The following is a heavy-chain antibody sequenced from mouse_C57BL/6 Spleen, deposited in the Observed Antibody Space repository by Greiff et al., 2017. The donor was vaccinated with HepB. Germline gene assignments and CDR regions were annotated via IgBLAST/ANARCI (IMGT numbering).Heavy chain of an antibody. Sequence: VQLQQSGPGLVQPSQSLSITCTVSGFSLTSYGVHWVRQSPGKGLEWLGVIWRGGSTDYNAAFMSRLSITKDNSKSQVFFKSNSLQADDTAIYYCAKNPDDDYDVGFAYWGQGTLVTVSA. J-gene: IGHJ3*01. D-gene: IGHD2-4*01. V-gene: IGHV2-5*01. CDR2: IWRGGST. CDR3: AKNPDDDYDVGFAY. CDR1: GFSLTSYG.